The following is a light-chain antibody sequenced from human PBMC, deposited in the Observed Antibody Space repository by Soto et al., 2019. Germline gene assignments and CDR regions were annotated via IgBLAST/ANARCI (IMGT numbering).Light chain of an antibody. J-gene: IGKJ2*01. V-gene: IGKV3-11*01. CDR3: QQRSNWPPYT. Sequence: EIVLTQSPATLSLSPGERATLSCRARQSVSSYLAWYQQHPGQAPRLLIYDASNRATGIPARFSGSGSGTDFTLTINSLEPQDFAVYYCQQRSNWPPYTFGQGTKLESK. CDR1: QSVSSY. CDR2: DAS.